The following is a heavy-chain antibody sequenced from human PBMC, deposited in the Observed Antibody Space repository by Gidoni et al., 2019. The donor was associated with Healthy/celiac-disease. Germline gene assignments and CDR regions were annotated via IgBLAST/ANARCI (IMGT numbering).Heavy chain of an antibody. Sequence: EVQLLESGGGLVQPGGSLRLSCAASGFNFIRYAMSWVRQAPGNGLAWVSAISGSGGSKYYADSVKGRSTISRDNAKNTLYMQRNSLRAEDTAVDYCAKEGTIFGVVIGYDYWGQGTLVTVSS. D-gene: IGHD3-3*01. CDR2: ISGSGGSK. CDR1: GFNFIRYA. CDR3: AKEGTIFGVVIGYDY. V-gene: IGHV3-23*01. J-gene: IGHJ4*02.